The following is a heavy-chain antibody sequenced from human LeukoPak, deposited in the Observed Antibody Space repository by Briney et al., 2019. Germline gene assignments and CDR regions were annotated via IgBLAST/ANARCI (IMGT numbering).Heavy chain of an antibody. CDR3: ARDPIAAAGTRYFDY. J-gene: IGHJ4*02. V-gene: IGHV3-21*01. CDR1: GFTFSSYS. CDR2: ISSSSSYI. Sequence: GGSLRLSCAASGFTFSSYSMNWVRQAPGKGLEWVSSISSSSSYIYYADSVKGRFTISRDNAKNSLYLQMNSLRAEDTAVYYCARDPIAAAGTRYFDYWGQGTLVTVSS. D-gene: IGHD6-13*01.